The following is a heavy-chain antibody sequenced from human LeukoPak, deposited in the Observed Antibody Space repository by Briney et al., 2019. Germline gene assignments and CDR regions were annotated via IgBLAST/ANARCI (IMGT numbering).Heavy chain of an antibody. Sequence: GASVKVSCKASGYTFTSYDINWVRQATGQGLEWMGWMNPNSGNTGYAQKFQGRVTMTRNTSISTAYMELSSLRSEDTAVYYCARGYGGSYLVNYYYYYMDVWGKGTTVTVSS. V-gene: IGHV1-8*01. D-gene: IGHD1-26*01. CDR3: ARGYGGSYLVNYYYYYMDV. CDR2: MNPNSGNT. CDR1: GYTFTSYD. J-gene: IGHJ6*03.